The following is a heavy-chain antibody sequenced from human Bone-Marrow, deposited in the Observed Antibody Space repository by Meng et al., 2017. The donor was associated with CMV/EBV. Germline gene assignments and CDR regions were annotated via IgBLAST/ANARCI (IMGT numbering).Heavy chain of an antibody. CDR2: IKHDGSEK. V-gene: IGHV3-7*01. Sequence: GESLKISCAASGFTFSSYAMSWVRQAPGKGLEWVANIKHDGSEKYYVDSVKGRFTISRDNAKNSLYLQMNSLRAEDTAVYYCARKRITIFGVVRGFVYWGPGKRVTGAS. J-gene: IGHJ4*02. CDR3: ARKRITIFGVVRGFVY. D-gene: IGHD3-3*01. CDR1: GFTFSSYA.